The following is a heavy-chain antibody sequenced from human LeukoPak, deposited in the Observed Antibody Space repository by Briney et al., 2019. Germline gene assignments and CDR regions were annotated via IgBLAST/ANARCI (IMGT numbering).Heavy chain of an antibody. D-gene: IGHD1-26*01. V-gene: IGHV4-59*01. J-gene: IGHJ4*02. CDR2: IYYSGST. Sequence: SETLSLTSTVSGGSISSYYWTWIREPPGKGLEWIGYIYYSGSTNYNPSLKSRVTISVDTSKNQFSLKLSSVTAADTAVYYCAREGGSYHFDYWGQGTLVTVSS. CDR3: AREGGSYHFDY. CDR1: GGSISSYY.